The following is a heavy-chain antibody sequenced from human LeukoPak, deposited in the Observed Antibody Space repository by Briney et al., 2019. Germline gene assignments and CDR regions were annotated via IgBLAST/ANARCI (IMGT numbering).Heavy chain of an antibody. CDR1: GFTVSSNY. Sequence: PGGSLRLSCAASGFTVSSNYMGWVRQAPGKGLEWVSVIYSGGSTYYADSVKGRLTISRDNSKNTLYLQMNSLRAEDTAVYYCAREEQLGMDVWGQGTTVTVSS. D-gene: IGHD6-13*01. J-gene: IGHJ6*02. V-gene: IGHV3-53*01. CDR2: IYSGGST. CDR3: AREEQLGMDV.